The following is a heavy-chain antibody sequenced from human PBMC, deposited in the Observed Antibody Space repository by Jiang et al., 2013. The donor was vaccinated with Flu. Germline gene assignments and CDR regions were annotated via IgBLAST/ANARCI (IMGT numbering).Heavy chain of an antibody. J-gene: IGHJ6*02. CDR3: ARQPHFLFTHDYGDYAMYERPLPYYYYYGMDV. CDR2: IYPGDSDT. Sequence: PGESLKISCKGSGYSFTSYWIGWVRQMPGKGLEWMGIIYPGDSDTRYSPSFQGQVTISADKSISTAYLQWSSLKASDTAMYYCARQPHFLFTHDYGDYAMYERPLPYYYYYGMDVWGQGTTVTVSS. D-gene: IGHD4-17*01. CDR1: GYSFTSYW. V-gene: IGHV5-51*01.